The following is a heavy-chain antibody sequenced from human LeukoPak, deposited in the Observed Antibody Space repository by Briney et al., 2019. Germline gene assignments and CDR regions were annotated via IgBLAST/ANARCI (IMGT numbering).Heavy chain of an antibody. D-gene: IGHD3-3*01. CDR2: IIPIFGTA. Sequence: ASVKVSCKASGGTFSSYAISWVRQAPGQGLEWMGGIIPIFGTANYAQKFQGRVTITADESTSTAYMELSSLRSEDTAVYYCAVRTRPTPNFSYYYYGMDVWGQGTTVTVSS. J-gene: IGHJ6*02. CDR3: AVRTRPTPNFSYYYYGMDV. V-gene: IGHV1-69*13. CDR1: GGTFSSYA.